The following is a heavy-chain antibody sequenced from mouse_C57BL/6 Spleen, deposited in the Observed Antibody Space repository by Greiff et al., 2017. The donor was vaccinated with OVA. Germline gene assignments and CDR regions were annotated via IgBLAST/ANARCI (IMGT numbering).Heavy chain of an antibody. D-gene: IGHD4-1*01. V-gene: IGHV1-55*01. J-gene: IGHJ4*01. CDR3: TSPVTGTEYAMDY. Sequence: QVQLQQPGAELVKPGASVKMSCKASGYTFTSYWITWVKQRPGQGLEWIGDIYPGSGSTNYNEKFKSKATLTVATSTSTAYMQLSSLTSEDSAVYYWTSPVTGTEYAMDYWGQGTSVTVSS. CDR1: GYTFTSYW. CDR2: IYPGSGST.